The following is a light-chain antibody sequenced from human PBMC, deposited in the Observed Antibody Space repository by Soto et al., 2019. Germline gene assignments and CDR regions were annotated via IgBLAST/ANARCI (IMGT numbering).Light chain of an antibody. Sequence: LTQSPGTLSLSPGQTATLSCRASQSLSDNYLAWIQQKPGQAPRLLIYGASHWASGISERFGGSGSGSEFTLTISGLEPEDSAVYYCQYYGDSPTFGQGTKVEI. J-gene: IGKJ1*01. CDR1: QSLSDNY. CDR3: QYYGDSPT. V-gene: IGKV3-20*01. CDR2: GAS.